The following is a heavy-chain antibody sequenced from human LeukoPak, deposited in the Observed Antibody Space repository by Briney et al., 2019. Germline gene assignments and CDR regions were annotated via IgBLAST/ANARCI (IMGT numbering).Heavy chain of an antibody. V-gene: IGHV3-30*19. CDR1: RFTFSSYG. CDR3: ARDRRAVAVYFDY. D-gene: IGHD6-19*01. J-gene: IGHJ4*02. CDR2: TSYDGSIN. Sequence: GGSLRLSCAASRFTFSSYGMSWVRQAPGKGLEWVAVTSYDGSINYYADSVRGRFTISRDNSENTVYLEINNLRTEDTAVYYCARDRRAVAVYFDYWGQGTLVTVSS.